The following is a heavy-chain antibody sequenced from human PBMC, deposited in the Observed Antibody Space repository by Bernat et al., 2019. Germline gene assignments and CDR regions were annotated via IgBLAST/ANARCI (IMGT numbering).Heavy chain of an antibody. V-gene: IGHV3-7*03. CDR1: GFTFSNYW. Sequence: EVQLVESGGGLVQPGGSLRLSCAASGFTFSNYWMNWVRQAPGKGLECVANMKQDGSLKQYVDSVEGRFTISRDNAKNSLYLQMNSLRVEDTAVYYCARDGGYCSGGSCYDALDVWGQGTMVTVSS. CDR2: MKQDGSLK. J-gene: IGHJ3*01. D-gene: IGHD2-15*01. CDR3: ARDGGYCSGGSCYDALDV.